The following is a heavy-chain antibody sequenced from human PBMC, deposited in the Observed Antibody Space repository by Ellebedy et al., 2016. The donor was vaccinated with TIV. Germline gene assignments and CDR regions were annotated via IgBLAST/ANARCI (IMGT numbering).Heavy chain of an antibody. CDR2: INPNSGGT. CDR3: ARDKITSRQWLAKDAEGSVDY. D-gene: IGHD6-19*01. Sequence: AASVKVSCKASGYTFTGYYMHWVRQAPGQGLEWMGWINPNSGGTNYAQKFQGRVTMTRDTSISTAYMELSRLRSDDTAVYYCARDKITSRQWLAKDAEGSVDYWGQGTLVTVSS. CDR1: GYTFTGYY. V-gene: IGHV1-2*02. J-gene: IGHJ4*02.